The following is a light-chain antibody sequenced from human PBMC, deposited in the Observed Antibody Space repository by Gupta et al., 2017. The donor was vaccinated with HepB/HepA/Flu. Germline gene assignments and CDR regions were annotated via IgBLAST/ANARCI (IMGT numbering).Light chain of an antibody. J-gene: IGLJ2*01. V-gene: IGLV4-60*03. CDR3: ETWDSKV. Sequence: QPVLTQSSSASAYLVSSVKLTCTLGSGHSSYIIAWHQQQPGKAPRYLMKLEGSGSYNKGSGVPDRFAGSSSGADRYLTISNLQSEDEADYYCETWDSKVFGGGTKLTVL. CDR1: SGHSSYI. CDR2: LEGSGSY.